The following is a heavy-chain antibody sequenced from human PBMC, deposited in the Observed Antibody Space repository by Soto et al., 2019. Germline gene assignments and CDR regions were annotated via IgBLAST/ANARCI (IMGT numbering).Heavy chain of an antibody. Sequence: ASVKVSCKTSGYTFTDYDINWVRQATGQGLEWIGWMNPNSGETGYAQKFQGRVTMTRSASLSTAYLELSSLRSEDTAVYYCARVAVAARPRWFNWFDPWGQGTLVTVSS. CDR3: ARVAVAARPRWFNWFDP. J-gene: IGHJ5*02. CDR1: GYTFTDYD. CDR2: MNPNSGET. D-gene: IGHD2-15*01. V-gene: IGHV1-8*01.